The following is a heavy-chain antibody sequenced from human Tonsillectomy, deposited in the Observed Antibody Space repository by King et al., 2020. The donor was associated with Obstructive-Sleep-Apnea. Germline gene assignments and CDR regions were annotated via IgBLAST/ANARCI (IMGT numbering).Heavy chain of an antibody. CDR1: GGSFSGYY. CDR3: ARISIFDSYYATDV. Sequence: VQLQQWGAGLVKPSETLSLTCTVYGGSFSGYYWTWIRQSPGTGLEWIGETNHSGGPTYNPSLRSRVTISVDTSKNQISLKVTSVTAADAATYYCARISIFDSYYATDVWGQGTTVTVSS. V-gene: IGHV4-34*01. J-gene: IGHJ6*02. CDR2: TNHSGGP. D-gene: IGHD3-3*02.